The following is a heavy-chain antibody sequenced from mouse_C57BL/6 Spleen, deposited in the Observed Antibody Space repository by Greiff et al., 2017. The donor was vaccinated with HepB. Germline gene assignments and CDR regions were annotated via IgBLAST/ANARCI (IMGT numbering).Heavy chain of an antibody. CDR1: GYTFTDYE. D-gene: IGHD1-1*01. CDR3: TRGGSPSYAMDY. J-gene: IGHJ4*01. Sequence: VQLQQSGAELVRPGASVTLSCKASGYTFTDYEMHWVKQTPVHGLEWIGAIDPETGGTAYNQKFKGKAILTADKSSSTAYMELRSLTSEDSAVYYCTRGGSPSYAMDYWGQGTSVTVSS. V-gene: IGHV1-15*01. CDR2: IDPETGGT.